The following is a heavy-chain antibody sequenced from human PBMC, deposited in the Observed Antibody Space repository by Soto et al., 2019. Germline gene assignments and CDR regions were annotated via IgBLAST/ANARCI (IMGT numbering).Heavy chain of an antibody. CDR1: GFTFSSYG. J-gene: IGHJ4*02. V-gene: IGHV3-30*03. CDR2: ISYDGSNK. Sequence: QVQPVESGGGVVQPGRSLRLSCAASGFTFSSYGMHWVRQAPGKGLEWVAVISYDGSNKYYADSVKGRFTISRDNSKNTLYLQMNSLRAEDTAVYYCATLIAVAGNFDYWGQGTLVTVSS. CDR3: ATLIAVAGNFDY. D-gene: IGHD6-19*01.